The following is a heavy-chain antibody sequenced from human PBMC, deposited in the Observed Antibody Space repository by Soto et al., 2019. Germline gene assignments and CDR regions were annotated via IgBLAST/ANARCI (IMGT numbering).Heavy chain of an antibody. D-gene: IGHD3-16*02. Sequence: GGSLRLSCAASGFTFSNAWMSWVRQAPGKGLEWVGHIKSKTDGGTTDYAAPVKGRFTISRDESKNTLYLQMNSLKTEDTAVYYCTTDDYVWGSYRYDAFDIWGQGTMVTVSS. J-gene: IGHJ3*02. CDR2: IKSKTDGGTT. CDR3: TTDDYVWGSYRYDAFDI. CDR1: GFTFSNAW. V-gene: IGHV3-15*01.